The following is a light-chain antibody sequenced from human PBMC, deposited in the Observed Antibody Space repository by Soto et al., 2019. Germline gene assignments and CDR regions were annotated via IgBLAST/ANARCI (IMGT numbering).Light chain of an antibody. V-gene: IGKV3-15*01. J-gene: IGKJ3*01. CDR2: GAT. Sequence: EILMTQSPATLSVSPGERATLSCRASQSVSILLAWYKQKPGQAPRLLIHGATTRATGIPASLSGSGSVTEFTLTISSLEPEDFAVYYCQQRSNWATFGPGTKVDIK. CDR3: QQRSNWAT. CDR1: QSVSIL.